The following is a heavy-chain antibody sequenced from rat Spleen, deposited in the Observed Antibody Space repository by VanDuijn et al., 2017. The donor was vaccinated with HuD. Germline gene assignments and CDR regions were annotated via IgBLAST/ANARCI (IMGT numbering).Heavy chain of an antibody. V-gene: IGHV5-7*01. CDR2: INYDGSRT. Sequence: EVRLVESGGGLVRPGRSLKLSCAASGFNFSDYYMAWVRQAPTKGLEWVATINYDGSRTDYRDSVKGRFTISRDNAKSTLYLQMDSLRSEDTATYYCARSVFDYWGQGVMVTVSS. CDR1: GFNFSDYY. J-gene: IGHJ2*01. CDR3: ARSVFDY.